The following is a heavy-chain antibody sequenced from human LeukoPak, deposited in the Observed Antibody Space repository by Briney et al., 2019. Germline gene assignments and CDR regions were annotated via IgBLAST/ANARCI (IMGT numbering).Heavy chain of an antibody. CDR3: AKDDTGGDY. J-gene: IGHJ4*02. V-gene: IGHV3-23*01. Sequence: GGTLRLSCAASGFTFSSYGMSWVREAPGKGLEWVSAISGSGGSTYYADSVKGRFTISRDNSKNTLYLQMNSLRAEDTAVYYCAKDDTGGDYWGQGTLVTVSS. CDR2: ISGSGGST. D-gene: IGHD5-18*01. CDR1: GFTFSSYG.